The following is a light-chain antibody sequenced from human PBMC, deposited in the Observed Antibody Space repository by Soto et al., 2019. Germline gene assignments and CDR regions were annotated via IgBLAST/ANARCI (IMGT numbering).Light chain of an antibody. V-gene: IGLV2-18*02. CDR2: EVS. J-gene: IGLJ1*01. Sequence: QSVLTQPPSLSGSPGQSVAISCIGTSSDVGSYNHVSWYQQAPGTAPKVMIYEVSNRPSGVPDRFSGSKSGNTASLTISGLQPEDEADYYCNSFTTSTTYVFGTGTKVPVL. CDR1: SSDVGSYNH. CDR3: NSFTTSTTYV.